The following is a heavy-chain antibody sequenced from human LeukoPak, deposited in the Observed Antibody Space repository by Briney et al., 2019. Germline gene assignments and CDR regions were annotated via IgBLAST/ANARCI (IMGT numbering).Heavy chain of an antibody. CDR3: ARVVDYYDSSGYYKYYFDY. CDR2: IYYSGST. V-gene: IGHV4-59*01. D-gene: IGHD3-22*01. CDR1: GGSIGSYY. Sequence: PSETLSLTCTVSGGSIGSYYWSWIRQPPGKGLEWIGYIYYSGSTNYNPSLKSRVTISVDTSKNQFSLKLSSVTAADTAVYYCARVVDYYDSSGYYKYYFDYWGQGTLVTVSS. J-gene: IGHJ4*02.